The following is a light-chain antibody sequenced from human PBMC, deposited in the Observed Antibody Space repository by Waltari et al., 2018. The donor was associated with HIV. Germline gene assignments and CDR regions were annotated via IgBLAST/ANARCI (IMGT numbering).Light chain of an antibody. Sequence: QSALTQPPSVSGSPGQSVTISCTGTDSDVGRYSRVSWYQQPPGTAPKLILYEVSNRPSVVPDRFSGSKSGNMASLTISGLLPEDEALYYCISYTTRTTWVFGSGTEVTVL. J-gene: IGLJ1*01. CDR2: EVS. CDR1: DSDVGRYSR. V-gene: IGLV2-18*02. CDR3: ISYTTRTTWV.